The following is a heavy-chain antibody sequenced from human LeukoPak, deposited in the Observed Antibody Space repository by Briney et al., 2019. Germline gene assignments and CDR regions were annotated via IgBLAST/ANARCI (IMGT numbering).Heavy chain of an antibody. V-gene: IGHV1-46*01. CDR3: ARDNSVEDTAWWFDP. J-gene: IGHJ5*02. Sequence: ASVKVSCKASGYTFTSYAMNWVRQAPGQGLEWMGIINPSGGSTSYAQKFQGRVTMTRDMSTSTDYMELSSLRSEDTAVYYCARDNSVEDTAWWFDPWGQGTLVTVSS. CDR2: INPSGGST. CDR1: GYTFTSYA. D-gene: IGHD4-23*01.